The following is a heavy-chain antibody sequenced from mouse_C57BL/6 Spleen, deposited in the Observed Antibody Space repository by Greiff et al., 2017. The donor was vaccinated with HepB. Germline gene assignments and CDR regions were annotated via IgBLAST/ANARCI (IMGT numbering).Heavy chain of an antibody. CDR2: IYPRSGNT. J-gene: IGHJ4*01. CDR3: TRTGWLLMDY. D-gene: IGHD2-3*01. V-gene: IGHV1-81*01. CDR1: GYTFTSYG. Sequence: VKLQESGAELARPGASVKLSCKASGYTFTSYGISWVKQRTGQGLEWIGEIYPRSGNTYYNEKFKGKATLTADKSSSTAYMELRSLTSEDSAVYFCTRTGWLLMDYWGQGTSVTVSS.